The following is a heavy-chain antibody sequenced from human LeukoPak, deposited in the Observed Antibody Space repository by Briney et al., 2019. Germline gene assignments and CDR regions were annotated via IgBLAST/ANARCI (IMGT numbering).Heavy chain of an antibody. Sequence: GGSLRLSCAASGFTFSSYGMHWVRQAPGKGLEWVAFIRYDGSNKYYADSVKGRFTISRDNAKNSLFLQMNSLRAEDTAVYYCARDRGSYDYVWGSYRYPRNWGQGTLVTVSS. CDR3: ARDRGSYDYVWGSYRYPRN. CDR1: GFTFSSYG. V-gene: IGHV3-30*02. CDR2: IRYDGSNK. J-gene: IGHJ4*02. D-gene: IGHD3-16*02.